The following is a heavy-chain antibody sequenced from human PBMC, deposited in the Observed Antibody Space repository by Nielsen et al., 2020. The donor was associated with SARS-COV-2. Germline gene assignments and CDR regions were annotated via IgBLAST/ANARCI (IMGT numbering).Heavy chain of an antibody. Sequence: GESLKISCAASGFTISSYAMSWVRQAPGKGLEWVSGIRGSGDTYYADSVKGRFTISRDNSKNTLYLQMNSLRAEDTAVYHCAKAVEMAAMLFDYWGQGTLVTVSA. D-gene: IGHD5-24*01. CDR3: AKAVEMAAMLFDY. CDR2: IRGSGDT. CDR1: GFTISSYA. V-gene: IGHV3-23*01. J-gene: IGHJ4*02.